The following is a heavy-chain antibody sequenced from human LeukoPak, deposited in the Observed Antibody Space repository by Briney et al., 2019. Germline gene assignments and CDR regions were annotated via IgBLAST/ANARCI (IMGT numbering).Heavy chain of an antibody. Sequence: PSETLSLTCTVSGGSISSYYWSWIRQPPGKGLEWIGYIYYSGSTNYNPSLKSRVTISVDTSKNQFSLKLSSVTAADTAVHYCARYNYCSSTSCYYYYYYMDVWGKGTTVTVSS. CDR3: ARYNYCSSTSCYYYYYYMDV. CDR2: IYYSGST. CDR1: GGSISSYY. D-gene: IGHD2-2*01. V-gene: IGHV4-59*01. J-gene: IGHJ6*03.